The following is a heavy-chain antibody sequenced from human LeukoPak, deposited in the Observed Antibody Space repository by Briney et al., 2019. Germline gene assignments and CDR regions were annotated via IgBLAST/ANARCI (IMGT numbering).Heavy chain of an antibody. CDR3: AGDWAHRWAFDY. Sequence: PGGSLRLSCAASGFTFSSYEMNWVRQAPGKGLEWVSYISSSGSTIYYADSVKGRFTISRDNAKNSLYLQMDSLRAEDTAVYYCAGDWAHRWAFDYWGQRTLVTVSS. J-gene: IGHJ4*02. CDR1: GFTFSSYE. V-gene: IGHV3-48*03. CDR2: ISSSGSTI. D-gene: IGHD3-16*01.